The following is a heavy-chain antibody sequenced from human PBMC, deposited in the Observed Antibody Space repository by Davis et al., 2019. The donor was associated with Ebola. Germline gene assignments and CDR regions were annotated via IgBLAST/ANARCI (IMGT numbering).Heavy chain of an antibody. J-gene: IGHJ4*02. V-gene: IGHV3-7*03. Sequence: GESLKISCAVSGFTFVNYWMTWYRQAPGKGLEWVANINPDGSDGYYADSVKGRFVISRDNTKNLLYLQLNSLRAEDTAVYYCSRDPIRNTPDFWGQGTLVTVSS. D-gene: IGHD2-2*02. CDR2: INPDGSDG. CDR3: SRDPIRNTPDF. CDR1: GFTFVNYW.